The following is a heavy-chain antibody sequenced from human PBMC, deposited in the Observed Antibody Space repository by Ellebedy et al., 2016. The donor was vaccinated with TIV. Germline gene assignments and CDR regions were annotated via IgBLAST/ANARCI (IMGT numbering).Heavy chain of an antibody. CDR2: IIAIFGTA. V-gene: IGHV1-69*13. J-gene: IGHJ4*02. CDR3: VRDGPYYYGSGYFDF. Sequence: SVKVSCKASGGTFRSYAISWVRQAPGQGLEWMGGIIAIFGTANYAQKFQGRITITADESTSTAYMALSSLKSEDTAVYYCVRDGPYYYGSGYFDFWGQGTLVTVSS. CDR1: GGTFRSYA. D-gene: IGHD3-10*01.